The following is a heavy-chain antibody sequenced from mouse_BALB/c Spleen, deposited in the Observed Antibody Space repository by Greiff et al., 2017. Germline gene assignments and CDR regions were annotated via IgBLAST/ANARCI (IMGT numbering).Heavy chain of an antibody. CDR2: ISSGGSYT. CDR1: GFTFSSYA. V-gene: IGHV5-9-4*01. J-gene: IGHJ4*01. Sequence: EVQLVESGGGLVKPGGSLKLSCAASGFTFSSYAMSWVRQSPEKRLEWVAEISSGGSYTYYPDTVTGRFTISRDNAKNTLYLEMSSLRSEDTAMYYCARDGNYPYYAMDYWGQGTSVTVSS. CDR3: ARDGNYPYYAMDY. D-gene: IGHD2-1*01.